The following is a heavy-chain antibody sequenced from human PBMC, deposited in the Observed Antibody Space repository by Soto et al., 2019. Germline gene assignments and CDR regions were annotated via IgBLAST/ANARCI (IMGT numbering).Heavy chain of an antibody. D-gene: IGHD3-10*01. Sequence: QVQLQESGPGLVKPSETLSLTCTVSGGSISSYYWSWIRQPPGKGLEWIGYIYHSGSTNYNPSLKSRVTISVDTSKNQFSLKLSSVTAADTAVYSCARRYGGGFEYWGQGTLVTVSS. J-gene: IGHJ4*02. V-gene: IGHV4-59*08. CDR2: IYHSGST. CDR1: GGSISSYY. CDR3: ARRYGGGFEY.